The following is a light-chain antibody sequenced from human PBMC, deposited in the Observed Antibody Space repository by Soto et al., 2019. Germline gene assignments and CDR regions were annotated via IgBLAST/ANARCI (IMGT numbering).Light chain of an antibody. V-gene: IGKV3-11*01. CDR2: DAS. CDR1: QSVSSY. CDR3: QQRNSWPTWT. J-gene: IGKJ1*01. Sequence: EIVLRQSPATLSLSPGERATLSCRASQSVSSYLAWYQQKPGQTPRLLIYDASNRATGIPARFSGSGSGTDFTLTISSLEPEDFAVYYCQQRNSWPTWTFGQGTKVDIK.